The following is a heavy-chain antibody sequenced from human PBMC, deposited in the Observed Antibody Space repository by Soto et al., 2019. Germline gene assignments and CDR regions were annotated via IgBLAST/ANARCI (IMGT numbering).Heavy chain of an antibody. D-gene: IGHD3-10*01. V-gene: IGHV4-34*01. CDR3: ARAPYYYGSGSYYYY. CDR1: GGSFSGYY. Sequence: SETLSLTCAVYGGSFSGYYWSWIRQPPGKGLEWIGEINHSGSTNYNPSLKSRVTISVDTSKNQFSLKLSSETAADTAVYYCARAPYYYGSGSYYYYWGQGTLVTVSS. J-gene: IGHJ4*02. CDR2: INHSGST.